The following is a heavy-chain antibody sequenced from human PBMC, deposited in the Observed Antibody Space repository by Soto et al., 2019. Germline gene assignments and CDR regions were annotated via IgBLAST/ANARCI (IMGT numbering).Heavy chain of an antibody. CDR1: GGSISSGDYY. CDR2: IYYSAST. J-gene: IGHJ5*02. V-gene: IGHV4-31*03. Sequence: QVQLQESGPGLVKPSQTLSLTCTVSGGSISSGDYYWSGIRQHPGKGLEWIGYIYYSASTYYNPSLKGRVTISGDTAKSQSSLKLSSVTAADTAVYYCARWWSGSRQGFDPWGQGTLVTVSA. CDR3: ARWWSGSRQGFDP. D-gene: IGHD3-3*01.